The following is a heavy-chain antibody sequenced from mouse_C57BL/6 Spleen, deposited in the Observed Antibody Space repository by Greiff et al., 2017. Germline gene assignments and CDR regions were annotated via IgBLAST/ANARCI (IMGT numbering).Heavy chain of an antibody. CDR1: GYTFTSYW. J-gene: IGHJ3*01. V-gene: IGHV1-64*01. D-gene: IGHD2-2*01. CDR3: ARKEMVTTGFAY. Sequence: QVQLQQPGAELVQPGASVKLSCKASGYTFTSYWMHWVKQRPGQGLEWIGMIHPNSCSTNYNEKFKSKATLTVDKSSSTAYMQLSSLTSEDSAVYYCARKEMVTTGFAYGGQGTLVTVSA. CDR2: IHPNSCST.